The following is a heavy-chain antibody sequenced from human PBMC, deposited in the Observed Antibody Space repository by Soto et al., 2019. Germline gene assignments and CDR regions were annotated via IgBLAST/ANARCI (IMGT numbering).Heavy chain of an antibody. CDR3: ARLTVAATRGNDYYYYAMDV. V-gene: IGHV5-10-1*01. Sequence: PGESLKISCKGSGYSFPSYWVSWVRQMPGKGLEWMGRIDPSDSYTDYSPSFRGHVTISADKSISTAYLQWSSLKASDTAIYYCARLTVAATRGNDYYYYAMDVWGQGTTVTVSS. CDR1: GYSFPSYW. CDR2: IDPSDSYT. D-gene: IGHD2-15*01. J-gene: IGHJ6*02.